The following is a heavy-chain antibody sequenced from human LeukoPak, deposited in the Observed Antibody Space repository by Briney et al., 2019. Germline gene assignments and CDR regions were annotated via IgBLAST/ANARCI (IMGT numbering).Heavy chain of an antibody. D-gene: IGHD2-2*01. CDR2: IYYSGST. CDR3: ARGREGGFCSSTSCLFDY. Sequence: SETLSLXCTVSGGSIRSYYWSWVRQPPGKGLEWIGYIYYSGSTNYNPSLKSRVTISVETSKNQFSLKLTSMTAADTAVYYCARGREGGFCSSTSCLFDYWGQGTLVTVSS. CDR1: GGSIRSYY. V-gene: IGHV4-59*01. J-gene: IGHJ4*02.